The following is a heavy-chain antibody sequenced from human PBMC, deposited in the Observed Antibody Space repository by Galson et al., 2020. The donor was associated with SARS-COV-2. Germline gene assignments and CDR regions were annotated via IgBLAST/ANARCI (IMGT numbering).Heavy chain of an antibody. CDR3: AKDSSFSGSSGYFSAFDY. CDR2: ISGSGGST. V-gene: IGHV3-23*01. D-gene: IGHD3-22*01. CDR1: GFTFSSYA. J-gene: IGHJ4*02. Sequence: GESLKISCAASGFTFSSYAMSWVRQVPGKGLEWVSVISGSGGSTYYADSVKGRFTISRDNSKNALYLQMDSLRAEDTAVYYCAKDSSFSGSSGYFSAFDYWGQGTLVTVSS.